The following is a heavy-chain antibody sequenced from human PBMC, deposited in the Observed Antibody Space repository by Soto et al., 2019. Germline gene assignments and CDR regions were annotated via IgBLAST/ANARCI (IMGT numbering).Heavy chain of an antibody. V-gene: IGHV1-18*01. CDR3: ARGRDGDY. CDR2: ISAHNGNT. Sequence: QVHLVQSGAEVKKPGASVKVSCKGSGYAFTTYGITWVRQAPGQGLEWMGWISAHNGNTNYAQKLQGRVTVTRDTSTSTAYMELRGLSSDDTAVYYFARGRDGDYWGQGALVTVSS. CDR1: GYAFTTYG. J-gene: IGHJ4*02. D-gene: IGHD6-6*01.